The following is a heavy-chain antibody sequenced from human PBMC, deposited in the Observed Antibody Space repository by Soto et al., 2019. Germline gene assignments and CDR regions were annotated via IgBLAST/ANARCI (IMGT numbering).Heavy chain of an antibody. CDR2: IIPIFGTA. D-gene: IGHD6-19*01. Sequence: ASVKVSCKASGGTFSSYAISWVRQAPGQGLEWMGVIIPIFGTANYAQKFQGRVTITADKSTSTAYMELSSLRSEDTAVYYCARSIPVAVAGTIDFVYWGQGTLVTVSS. CDR3: ARSIPVAVAGTIDFVY. V-gene: IGHV1-69*06. J-gene: IGHJ4*02. CDR1: GGTFSSYA.